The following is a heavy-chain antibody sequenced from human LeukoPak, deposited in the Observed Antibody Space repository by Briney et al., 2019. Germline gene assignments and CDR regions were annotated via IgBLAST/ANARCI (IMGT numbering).Heavy chain of an antibody. CDR3: ARRPIHLWLHNGMDV. Sequence: GGSLRLSCTASGFIFGDHAMSWVRQAPGKGLEWVGFIRSKAYGGTTEYAASVKGRFTISRDDSEGIAYLQMNSQRIDDTAVYYCARRPIHLWLHNGMDVWGQGTTVIVFS. CDR1: GFIFGDHA. J-gene: IGHJ6*02. V-gene: IGHV3-49*04. D-gene: IGHD5-18*01. CDR2: IRSKAYGGTT.